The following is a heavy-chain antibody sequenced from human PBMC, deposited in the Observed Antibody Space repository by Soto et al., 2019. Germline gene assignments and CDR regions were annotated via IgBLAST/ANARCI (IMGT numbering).Heavy chain of an antibody. Sequence: SETLSLTCAVYGGSFSGYYWSWIRQPPGKGLEWIGEINHSGSTNYNPSLKSRVTISVDTSKNQFSLKLSSVTAADTAVYYCAGAGIAVAGTGLVSWGQGTLVTVSS. D-gene: IGHD6-19*01. J-gene: IGHJ4*02. CDR3: AGAGIAVAGTGLVS. V-gene: IGHV4-34*01. CDR2: INHSGST. CDR1: GGSFSGYY.